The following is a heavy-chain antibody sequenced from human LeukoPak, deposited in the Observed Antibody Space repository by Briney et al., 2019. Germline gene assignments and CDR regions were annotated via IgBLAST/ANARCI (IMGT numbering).Heavy chain of an antibody. Sequence: AGGSLRLSCAASGFTFSGYPIHWVRQAPGKGLEWVAVISYDGSNKYYADSVKGRFTISRDNSKYTLYLQVNSLRAGDTAIHYCAKKRVLVVPAADFDYWGQGTLVTVSS. J-gene: IGHJ4*02. CDR3: AKKRVLVVPAADFDY. CDR1: GFTFSGYP. D-gene: IGHD2-2*01. V-gene: IGHV3-30-3*02. CDR2: ISYDGSNK.